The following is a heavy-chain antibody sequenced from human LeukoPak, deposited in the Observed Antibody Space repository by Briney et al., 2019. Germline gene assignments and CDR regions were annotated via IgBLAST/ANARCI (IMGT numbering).Heavy chain of an antibody. J-gene: IGHJ4*02. V-gene: IGHV4-59*01. CDR3: ARDGRAGSLFAY. D-gene: IGHD6-19*01. CDR1: GGSISNYY. CDR2: IYQSGST. Sequence: SETLSLTCTVSGGSISNYYWSWIRQPPGKGLEWIGYIYQSGSTDYNPSLKSRVTISVDTSKNQFSLKLSSVTAADTAIYYCARDGRAGSLFAYWGQGTLVTVSS.